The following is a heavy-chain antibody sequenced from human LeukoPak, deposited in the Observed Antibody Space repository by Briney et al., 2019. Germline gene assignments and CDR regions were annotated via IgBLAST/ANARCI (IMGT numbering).Heavy chain of an antibody. D-gene: IGHD1-7*01. J-gene: IGHJ4*02. CDR3: ARGNYDLDY. Sequence: SETLSLTCTVSSYSISSGYFWGWIRQPPGKGLEWIGSIYHSGSTYYNPSLKSRVTISVDTSKNQFSLKLSSVTAADTAVYFCARGNYDLDYWDQGTLVTVSS. CDR1: SYSISSGYF. V-gene: IGHV4-38-2*02. CDR2: IYHSGST.